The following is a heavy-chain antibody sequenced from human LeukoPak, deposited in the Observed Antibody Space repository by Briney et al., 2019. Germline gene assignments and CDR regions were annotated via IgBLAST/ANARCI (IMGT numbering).Heavy chain of an antibody. CDR1: GYTFTGYY. CDR3: ARELAGSYYKRGWFDP. CDR2: ISPSGGST. J-gene: IGHJ5*02. Sequence: ASVKVSCKASGYTFTGYYMHWVRQAPGQGPEWMGVISPSGGSTTYAQKFQGRVTLTRDMSTSTDYLELSSLRSEDTAVYYCARELAGSYYKRGWFDPWGQGTLVTVSS. V-gene: IGHV1-46*01. D-gene: IGHD3-10*01.